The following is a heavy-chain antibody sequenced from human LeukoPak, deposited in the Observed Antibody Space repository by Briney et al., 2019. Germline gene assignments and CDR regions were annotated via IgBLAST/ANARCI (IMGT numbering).Heavy chain of an antibody. D-gene: IGHD3-16*01. Sequence: QPGRSLRLXCAASGFTFDDYAMHWVRQAPGKGLEWVSGISWNSGSIGYADSVKGRFTISRDNAKNSLYLQMNSLRAEDMALYYGTKEKGPELGELGKGSSDYGGQEPLVTFSS. CDR1: GFTFDDYA. J-gene: IGHJ4*02. CDR3: TKEKGPELGELGKGSSDY. CDR2: ISWNSGSI. V-gene: IGHV3-9*03.